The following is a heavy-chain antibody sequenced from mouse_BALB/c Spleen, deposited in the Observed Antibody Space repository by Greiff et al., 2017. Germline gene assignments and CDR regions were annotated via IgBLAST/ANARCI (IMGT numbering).Heavy chain of an antibody. CDR2: IHYSGST. CDR1: GYSITSGYS. CDR3: ARYRGPWYFDV. J-gene: IGHJ1*01. Sequence: EVHLVESGPDLVKPSQSLSLTCTVTGYSITSGYSWYWIRQFPGNKLEWMGIIHYSGSTNYHPSLKSRISITRDTSKNQFFLQLNSVTTEDTATYYCARYRGPWYFDVWGAGTTVTVSS. V-gene: IGHV3-1*02. D-gene: IGHD2-14*01.